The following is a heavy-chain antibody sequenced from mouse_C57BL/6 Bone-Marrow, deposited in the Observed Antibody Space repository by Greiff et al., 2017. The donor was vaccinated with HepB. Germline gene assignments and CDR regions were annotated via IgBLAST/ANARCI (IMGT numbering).Heavy chain of an antibody. D-gene: IGHD2-3*01. Sequence: QVQLQQSGAELVRPGPSVKVSCKASGYAFTNYLIEWVKQRPGQGLEWIGVINPGSGGTNYNEKFKGKATLTADKSSSTAYMQLSSLTSEDSAVYFCARSAMGYWYFDVWGTGTTVTVSS. CDR3: ARSAMGYWYFDV. V-gene: IGHV1-54*01. J-gene: IGHJ1*03. CDR1: GYAFTNYL. CDR2: INPGSGGT.